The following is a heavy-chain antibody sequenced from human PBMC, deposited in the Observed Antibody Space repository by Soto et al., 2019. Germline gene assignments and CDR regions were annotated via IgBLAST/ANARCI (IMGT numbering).Heavy chain of an antibody. J-gene: IGHJ5*02. CDR3: ARGGYYDSSGYYGYFFDP. V-gene: IGHV1-2*02. CDR2: INPNSGGT. CDR1: GYTFTGYY. D-gene: IGHD3-22*01. Sequence: ASVKVSCKASGYTFTGYYMHWVRQAPGQGLEWMGWINPNSGGTNYAQKFQGRVTMTRDTSISTAYMELSRLRSDDTAVYYCARGGYYDSSGYYGYFFDPWGQGTLVTVS.